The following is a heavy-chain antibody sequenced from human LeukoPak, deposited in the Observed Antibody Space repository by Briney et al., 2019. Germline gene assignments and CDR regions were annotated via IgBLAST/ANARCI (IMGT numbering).Heavy chain of an antibody. CDR3: ASLGHYGGFSTKFDV. J-gene: IGHJ3*01. V-gene: IGHV5-51*01. CDR2: IYPGDSET. Sequence: GESLKISCKGSGYSFTTYWIGWVRQMPGKGLEWMGIIYPGDSETTYTPSFQGQVTISADKSINTAYLQWSSLKASDTAMYYCASLGHYGGFSTKFDVWGQGTMVAVSS. D-gene: IGHD4-23*01. CDR1: GYSFTTYW.